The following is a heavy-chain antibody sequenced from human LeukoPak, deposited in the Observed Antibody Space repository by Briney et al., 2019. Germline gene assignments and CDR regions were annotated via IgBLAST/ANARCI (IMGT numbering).Heavy chain of an antibody. Sequence: PSETLSLTCTVSGGSVSGGSISSTTHHWGWIRQPPGKGLEWIGSIYYTGSTYHNPSLKSRVTMSVDTSKSQVSLSLNSVTAADTAMYYCAKTADGYCYYYGMDVWGQGTTVTVSS. CDR2: IYYTGST. D-gene: IGHD5-24*01. CDR1: GGSVSGGSISSTTHH. J-gene: IGHJ6*02. V-gene: IGHV4-39*01. CDR3: AKTADGYCYYYGMDV.